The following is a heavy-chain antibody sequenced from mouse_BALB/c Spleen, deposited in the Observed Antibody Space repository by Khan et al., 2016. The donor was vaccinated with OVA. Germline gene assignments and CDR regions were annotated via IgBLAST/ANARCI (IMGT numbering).Heavy chain of an antibody. Sequence: EVQLQESGPGLVKPSQSLSLTCTVTGYSITSDYAWNWIRQFPGNKLEWMGYISYSGSTSYTPSLKSRIPITRDTSKNQFFQQLNSVTTEETATYYGARGRAYWGQGTLVTVSA. V-gene: IGHV3-2*02. CDR1: GYSITSDYA. J-gene: IGHJ3*01. CDR2: ISYSGST. D-gene: IGHD3-3*01. CDR3: ARGRAY.